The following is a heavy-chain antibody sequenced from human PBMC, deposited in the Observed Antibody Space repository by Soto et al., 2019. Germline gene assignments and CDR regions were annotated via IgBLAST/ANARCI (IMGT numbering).Heavy chain of an antibody. D-gene: IGHD1-20*01. CDR3: ARGCSLTGVRGWFDP. Sequence: ASVKVSCKASGYTFTGYYMHWVRQAPGQGLEWMGWINPNSGGTNYAQKFQGWVTMTRDTSISTAYMELSRLRSDDTAVYYCARGCSLTGVRGWFDPWGQGTLVTVSS. J-gene: IGHJ5*02. V-gene: IGHV1-2*04. CDR1: GYTFTGYY. CDR2: INPNSGGT.